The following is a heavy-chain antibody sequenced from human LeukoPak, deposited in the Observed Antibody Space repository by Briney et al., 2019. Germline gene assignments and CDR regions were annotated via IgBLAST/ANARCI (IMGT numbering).Heavy chain of an antibody. Sequence: ASVKVSCKASGYTFSGNYMHWVRQARGQGLEWMGWINPNSGGTNYAQKFQGRVTMTRDTSISTAYMELSRLRSDDTAVYYCARLVVRDGYFDYWGQGTLVTVSS. CDR1: GYTFSGNY. V-gene: IGHV1-2*02. CDR3: ARLVVRDGYFDY. J-gene: IGHJ4*02. CDR2: INPNSGGT. D-gene: IGHD2-15*01.